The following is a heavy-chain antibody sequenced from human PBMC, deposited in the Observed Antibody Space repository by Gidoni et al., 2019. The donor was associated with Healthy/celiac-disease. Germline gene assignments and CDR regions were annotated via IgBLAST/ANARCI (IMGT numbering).Heavy chain of an antibody. CDR3: ARDLDYGGNSTSSPRIFDY. CDR2: INPSGGST. Sequence: QVQLVQSGAEVKKPGASVKVSCKASGYTFTSYYMHWVRQAPGQGLEWMGIINPSGGSTSYAQKFQGRVTMTRDTSTSTVYMELSSLRSEDTAVYYCARDLDYGGNSTSSPRIFDYWGQGTLVTVSS. D-gene: IGHD4-17*01. V-gene: IGHV1-46*01. J-gene: IGHJ4*02. CDR1: GYTFTSYY.